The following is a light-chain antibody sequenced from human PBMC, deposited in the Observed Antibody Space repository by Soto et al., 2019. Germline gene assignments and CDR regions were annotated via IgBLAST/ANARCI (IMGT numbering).Light chain of an antibody. CDR3: QQYNSDPYT. V-gene: IGKV1-5*03. J-gene: IGKJ2*01. CDR1: QSISSW. Sequence: DIQMTQSPSTLSASVGDRVTITCRASQSISSWLAWYQQKPGKAPKLLIYKASSLESGVPSRFSGSGSGTEFPLTISSLQPDDFATYYCQQYNSDPYTFGQGTKLEIK. CDR2: KAS.